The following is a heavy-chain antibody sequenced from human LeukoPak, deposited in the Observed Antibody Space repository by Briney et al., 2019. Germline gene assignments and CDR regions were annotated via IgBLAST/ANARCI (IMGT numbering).Heavy chain of an antibody. CDR3: AKKDYYASGSYSFDN. CDR1: GGTFSSYA. CDR2: IIPILGIA. J-gene: IGHJ4*02. Sequence: ASVKLSCKASGGTFSSYAISWVRQAPGQGLEWMGRIIPILGIANYAQMFQGRVTFTRDTSASTAYMELSSLRSEDTAIYYCAKKDYYASGSYSFDNWGQGTLVTVSS. V-gene: IGHV1-69*04. D-gene: IGHD3-10*01.